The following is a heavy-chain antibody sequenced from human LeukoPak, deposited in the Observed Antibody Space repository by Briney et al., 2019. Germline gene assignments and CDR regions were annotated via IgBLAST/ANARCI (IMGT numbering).Heavy chain of an antibody. CDR1: GGSVSSGSYY. V-gene: IGHV4-61*02. J-gene: IGHJ6*03. CDR3: ARAVWFGELSPYYYYMDV. CDR2: IYTSGST. Sequence: PSQTLSLTCTVSGGSVSSGSYYWSWIRQPAGKGLEWMGRIYTSGSTNYNPSLKSRVTISVDTSKNQFSLKLSSVTAADTAVYYCARAVWFGELSPYYYYMDVWGKGTTVTVSS. D-gene: IGHD3-10*01.